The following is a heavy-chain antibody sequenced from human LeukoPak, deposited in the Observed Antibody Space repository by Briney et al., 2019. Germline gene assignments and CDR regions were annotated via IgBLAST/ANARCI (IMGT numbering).Heavy chain of an antibody. CDR1: GFTFSSYE. Sequence: PGGSLRLSCAVSGFTFSSYEMSWVRQAPGKGLEWVSYISPSGSIIYYADSVKGRFTISRDNAKNLLYLQMNSLRAEDTAVYYCARDPTYGDLDYWGQGTLVTVSS. J-gene: IGHJ4*02. CDR3: ARDPTYGDLDY. CDR2: ISPSGSII. V-gene: IGHV3-48*03. D-gene: IGHD4-17*01.